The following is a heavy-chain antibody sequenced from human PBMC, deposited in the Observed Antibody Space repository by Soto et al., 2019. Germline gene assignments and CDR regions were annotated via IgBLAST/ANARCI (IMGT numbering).Heavy chain of an antibody. CDR2: ISNDGGTT. Sequence: EVHLVESGGNLVQPGGSLRLSCAASGFAFSDYAMHWVRQAPGRGLEYVSAISNDGGTTYYADSVKGRFTISRDNSKNTLYLQVASLRDEDMAVYYCARVAVAGNFDYWGQGTLVAVSS. J-gene: IGHJ4*02. D-gene: IGHD6-19*01. V-gene: IGHV3-64*07. CDR3: ARVAVAGNFDY. CDR1: GFAFSDYA.